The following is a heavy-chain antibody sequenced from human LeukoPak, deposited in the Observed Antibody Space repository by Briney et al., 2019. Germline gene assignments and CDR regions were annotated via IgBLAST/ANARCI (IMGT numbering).Heavy chain of an antibody. CDR2: IKQDGSEK. CDR1: GFTVSSNY. Sequence: PGGSLRLSCAASGFTVSSNYMSWVRQTPGKGLEWVAIIKQDGSEKYYGDSVKGRFTISRDNAKTSLYLEMNSLRVEDTAVYYCARDEFIWGRGTMVTVSS. V-gene: IGHV3-7*01. J-gene: IGHJ3*02. CDR3: ARDEFI.